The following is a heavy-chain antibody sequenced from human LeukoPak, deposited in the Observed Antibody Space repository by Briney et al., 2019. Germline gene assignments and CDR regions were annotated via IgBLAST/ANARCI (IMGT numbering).Heavy chain of an antibody. CDR1: GFTFSSYS. J-gene: IGHJ4*02. Sequence: PGGSLRLSCAASGFTFSSYSMNWVRQAPGKGLEWVSSISSSSSYIYYADSVKGRFTISRDNSKNTLYLQMNSLRAEDTAVYYCARDQDEGELLWFGEPGGDYWGQGTLVTVSS. CDR3: ARDQDEGELLWFGEPGGDY. D-gene: IGHD3-10*01. V-gene: IGHV3-21*01. CDR2: ISSSSSYI.